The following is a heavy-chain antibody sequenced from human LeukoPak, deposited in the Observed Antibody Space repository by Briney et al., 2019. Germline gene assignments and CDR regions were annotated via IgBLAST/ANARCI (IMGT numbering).Heavy chain of an antibody. V-gene: IGHV3-30*01. CDR3: ARKDNYYDSSSFDY. CDR1: GFTFSSYA. J-gene: IGHJ4*02. Sequence: GGSLRLSCAASGFTFSSYAMHWVRQAPGKGLEWVAVISYDGSNKYYADSVEGRFTISRDNSKNTLYLQMNSLRAEDTAVYYCARKDNYYDSSSFDYWGQGTLVTVSS. D-gene: IGHD3-22*01. CDR2: ISYDGSNK.